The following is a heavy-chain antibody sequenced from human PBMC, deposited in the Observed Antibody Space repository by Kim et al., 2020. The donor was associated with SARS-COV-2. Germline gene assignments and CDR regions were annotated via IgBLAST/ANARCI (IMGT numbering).Heavy chain of an antibody. CDR3: ARASSITIFGVVIIQGFDY. CDR2: IYYSGST. D-gene: IGHD3-3*01. CDR1: GGSISSYY. V-gene: IGHV4-59*13. Sequence: SETLSLTCTVSGGSISSYYWSWIRQPPGKGLEWIGYIYYSGSTNYNPSLKSRVTISVDTSKNKFSLKLSSVTAADTAVYYCARASSITIFGVVIIQGFDYWGQGTLVTVSS. J-gene: IGHJ4*02.